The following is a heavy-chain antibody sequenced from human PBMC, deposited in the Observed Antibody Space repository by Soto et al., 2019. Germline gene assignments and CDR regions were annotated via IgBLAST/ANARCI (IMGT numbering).Heavy chain of an antibody. CDR2: ISWNSGSI. CDR1: GFTFDDYA. Sequence: GGSLSLSCAASGFTFDDYAMHWVRQAPGKGLEWVSGISWNSGSIGYADSVKGRFTISRDNAKNSLYLQMNSLRAEDTALYYCAKGTPYYGMDVWGQGTTVTVSS. CDR3: AKGTPYYGMDV. J-gene: IGHJ6*02. V-gene: IGHV3-9*01.